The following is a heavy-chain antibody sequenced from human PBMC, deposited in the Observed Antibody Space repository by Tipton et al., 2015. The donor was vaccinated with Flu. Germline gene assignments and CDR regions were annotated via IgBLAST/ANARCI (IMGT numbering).Heavy chain of an antibody. V-gene: IGHV3-73*01. J-gene: IGHJ4*02. CDR2: IRSKANSYAT. CDR3: TRHGHRDIVSYGEGIWPDS. CDR1: GFTFSGSA. D-gene: IGHD2-15*01. Sequence: GSLRLSCAASGFTFSGSAMHWVRQASGKGLEWVGRIRSKANSYATAYAASVKGRFTISRDDSKNTAYLQMNSLKTEGTAVYYCTRHGHRDIVSYGEGIWPDSWGQGTLVTVSS.